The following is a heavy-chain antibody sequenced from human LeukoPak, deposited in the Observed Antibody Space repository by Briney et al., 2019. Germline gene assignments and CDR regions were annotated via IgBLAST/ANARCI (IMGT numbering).Heavy chain of an antibody. Sequence: AGGSLRLSCVVSGITLSNYAMTWVRQAPGKGLEWVSYISERGGSSTYADSVKGRFTIARDTALNTLYLQMNNLRGEVTAVYFCAKRGVVIRGILVIGYHQEAYHYDFWGQGVLVTVSS. D-gene: IGHD3-10*01. CDR3: AKRGVVIRGILVIGYHQEAYHYDF. J-gene: IGHJ4*02. CDR1: GITLSNYA. V-gene: IGHV3-23*01. CDR2: ISERGGSS.